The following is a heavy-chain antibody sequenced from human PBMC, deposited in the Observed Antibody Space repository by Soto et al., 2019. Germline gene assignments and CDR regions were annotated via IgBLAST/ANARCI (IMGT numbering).Heavy chain of an antibody. CDR2: IFPLTDIP. V-gene: IGHV1-69*04. J-gene: IGHJ4*02. CDR3: ARDPLVVLNYLES. Sequence: QVQLVQSGTEVKKPGSSVKVSCKASGGTFRNYHINWVRQAPGQGLEWMGSIFPLTDIPDYAQNFQASLTISADKSTSRAYMELSSLTSDDTAMYSCARDPLVVLNYLESWCQGTLVTVSS. CDR1: GGTFRNYH.